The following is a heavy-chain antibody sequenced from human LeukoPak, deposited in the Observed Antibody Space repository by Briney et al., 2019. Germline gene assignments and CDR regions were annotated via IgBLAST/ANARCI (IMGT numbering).Heavy chain of an antibody. Sequence: PSETLSLTCTVSGGSISSYYWSWIRQPAGKGLEWIGSIYHSGSTYYNPSLKSRVTISVDTSKNQLSLKLSSVTAADTAVYYCARVLSSWVDYWGQGTLVTVSS. CDR3: ARVLSSWVDY. V-gene: IGHV4-4*07. D-gene: IGHD6-13*01. J-gene: IGHJ4*02. CDR1: GGSISSYY. CDR2: IYHSGST.